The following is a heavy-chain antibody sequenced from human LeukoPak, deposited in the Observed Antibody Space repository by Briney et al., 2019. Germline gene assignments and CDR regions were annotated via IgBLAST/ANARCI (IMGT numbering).Heavy chain of an antibody. V-gene: IGHV3-33*01. J-gene: IGHJ4*02. CDR3: ARGVLDRFPFDY. D-gene: IGHD3/OR15-3a*01. CDR1: GFTFSSYG. Sequence: GRSLRLSCAASGFTFSSYGMHWVRQAPGKGLEWVAVIWYDGSNKYYADSMKGRFTISRDNSKNTLYLQMNSLRAEDTAVYDCARGVLDRFPFDYWGQGTLVTVSS. CDR2: IWYDGSNK.